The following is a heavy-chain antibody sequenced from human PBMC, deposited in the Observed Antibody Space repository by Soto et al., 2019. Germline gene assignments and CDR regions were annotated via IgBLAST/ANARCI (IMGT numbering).Heavy chain of an antibody. CDR3: ALRLGDPGRLYFDE. Sequence: SETLSLTCTVSGGSISSGGYYCSWIRQHPGKGLEWIGYIYYSGSTYYTPSLKSRVSISVDTSKNQFSLKLSSVTAADTAVYYCALRLGDPGRLYFDEWGQGTLVTVSS. D-gene: IGHD3-16*01. V-gene: IGHV4-31*03. CDR2: IYYSGST. CDR1: GGSISSGGYY. J-gene: IGHJ4*02.